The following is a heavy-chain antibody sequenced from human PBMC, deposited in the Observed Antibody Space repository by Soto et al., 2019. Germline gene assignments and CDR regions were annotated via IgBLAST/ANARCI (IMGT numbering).Heavy chain of an antibody. D-gene: IGHD5-12*01. CDR3: ARGEEMATIRAGDFDI. J-gene: IGHJ3*02. CDR2: MNPNSGNT. V-gene: IGHV1-8*01. Sequence: ASVKVSCKASEYTFTSYDINGVRQATGQGLEWMGWMNPNSGNTGYAQKFRGRVTMTRNTSIRTAYMELSSLTSEDTAVYYCARGEEMATIRAGDFDIWDQ. CDR1: EYTFTSYD.